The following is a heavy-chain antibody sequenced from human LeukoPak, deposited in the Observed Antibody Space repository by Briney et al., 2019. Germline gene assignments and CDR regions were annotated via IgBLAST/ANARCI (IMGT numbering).Heavy chain of an antibody. CDR1: GGSFSGYY. D-gene: IGHD5-18*01. J-gene: IGHJ5*02. CDR3: ARFRTWILYNWFDP. Sequence: KPSETLSLTCAVYGGSFSGYYWSWIRQPPGKGLEWIGEINHSGSTNYNPSLKSRVTISVDTSKNQFSLKLSSVTAADTAVYYCARFRTWILYNWFDPWGQGTLVTVSS. V-gene: IGHV4-34*01. CDR2: INHSGST.